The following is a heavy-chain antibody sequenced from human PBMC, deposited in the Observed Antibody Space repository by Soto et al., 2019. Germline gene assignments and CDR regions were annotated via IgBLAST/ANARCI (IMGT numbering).Heavy chain of an antibody. CDR1: GGSISSGDYY. Sequence: SETLSLTCTVSGGSISSGDYYWSWIRQPPGKGLEWIGYIYYSGSTYYNPSLKSRVTISVDTSKNQFSLKLSSVTAADTTVYYCARDGTGWNYVDYWGQGTLVTVSS. V-gene: IGHV4-30-4*01. D-gene: IGHD6-13*01. CDR3: ARDGTGWNYVDY. J-gene: IGHJ4*02. CDR2: IYYSGST.